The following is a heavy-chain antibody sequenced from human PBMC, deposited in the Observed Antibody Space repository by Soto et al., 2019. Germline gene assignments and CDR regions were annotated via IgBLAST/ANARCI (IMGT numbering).Heavy chain of an antibody. V-gene: IGHV3-43*01. CDR2: ISWDGGST. D-gene: IGHD2-15*01. CDR3: ANTLSDSDDAFDI. J-gene: IGHJ3*02. CDR1: GFTFDDYT. Sequence: PGGSLRLSCAASGFTFDDYTMHWVRQAPGKGLEWVSLISWDGGSTYYADSVKGRFTISRDNSKNSLYLQMNSLRTEDTALYYCANTLSDSDDAFDIWGQGTMVTVSS.